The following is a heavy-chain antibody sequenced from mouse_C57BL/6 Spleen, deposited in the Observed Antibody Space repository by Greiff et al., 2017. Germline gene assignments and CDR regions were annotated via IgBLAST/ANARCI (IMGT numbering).Heavy chain of an antibody. CDR3: ANYYGSSPWFAY. D-gene: IGHD1-1*01. J-gene: IGHJ3*01. V-gene: IGHV5-17*01. CDR2: ISRGSSTI. CDR1: GFTFSDYG. Sequence: EVKLVESGGGLVKPGGSLKLSCAASGFTFSDYGMHWVRQAPEKGLEWVAYISRGSSTIYYADTVKGSFTITRDNAKNTLFLQMTSLRSEDTAMYYCANYYGSSPWFAYWGQGTLVTVSA.